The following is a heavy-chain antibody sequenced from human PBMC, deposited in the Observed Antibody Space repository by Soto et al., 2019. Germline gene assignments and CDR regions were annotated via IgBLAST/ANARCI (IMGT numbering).Heavy chain of an antibody. Sequence: GGSLRLSCAASGFTFSSYAMSWVRQAPGKGLEWVSGISGSGDSTYYADSVKGRFTISRDNSKNTLYLQMNSLRAEDTAVYFFAKGVPGIAVAGTGYFQHWGQGTLVTVSS. CDR3: AKGVPGIAVAGTGYFQH. CDR1: GFTFSSYA. CDR2: ISGSGDST. J-gene: IGHJ1*01. V-gene: IGHV3-23*01. D-gene: IGHD6-19*01.